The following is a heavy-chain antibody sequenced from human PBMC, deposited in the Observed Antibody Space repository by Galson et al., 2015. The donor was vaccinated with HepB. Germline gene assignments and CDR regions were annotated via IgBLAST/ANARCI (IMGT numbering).Heavy chain of an antibody. CDR3: ARVHNGHSGGDF. CDR1: GFTFNDYS. D-gene: IGHD2-8*02. V-gene: IGHV3-69-1*01. J-gene: IGHJ4*02. Sequence: SLRLSCAASGFTFNDYSMIWVRQAPGKGLEWLSYINSSPTIIDADSVKGRFTISRDTAKSSVYLQMNSLRDEDTAMYYCARVHNGHSGGDFWGQGTLVTVSS. CDR2: INSSPTI.